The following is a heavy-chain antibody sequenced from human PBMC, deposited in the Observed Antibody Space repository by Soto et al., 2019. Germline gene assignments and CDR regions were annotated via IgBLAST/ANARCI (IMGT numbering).Heavy chain of an antibody. V-gene: IGHV4-34*01. CDR3: SRDTTQNLYSHYGMDV. D-gene: IGHD2-2*01. Sequence: SEALSLPCSISGGSLSGFYWSSIRQPPGKGLEGVGEINDSGTTNYNPSLKSRVTISADTSKTHFSLRLTSVTSAATAVYYCSRDTTQNLYSHYGMDVSCQRTTVNV. J-gene: IGHJ6*02. CDR2: INDSGTT. CDR1: GGSLSGFY.